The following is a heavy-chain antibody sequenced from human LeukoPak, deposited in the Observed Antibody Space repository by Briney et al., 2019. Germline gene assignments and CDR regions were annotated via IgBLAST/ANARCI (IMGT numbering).Heavy chain of an antibody. V-gene: IGHV1-46*01. D-gene: IGHD6-13*01. CDR2: INPSGGST. Sequence: GASVKVSCKASGYTFTSYYMHWVRQAPGQGLEWMGIINPSGGSTSYAQKFQGRVTRTRDMSTSTVYMELSRLRSDDTAVYYCARVQWLAAAGTGFEFRFDYWGQGTLVTVSS. J-gene: IGHJ4*02. CDR1: GYTFTSYY. CDR3: ARVQWLAAAGTGFEFRFDY.